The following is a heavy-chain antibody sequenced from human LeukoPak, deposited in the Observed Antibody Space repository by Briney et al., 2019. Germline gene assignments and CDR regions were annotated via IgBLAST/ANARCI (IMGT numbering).Heavy chain of an antibody. CDR2: IYYTGST. V-gene: IGHV4-30-4*01. J-gene: IGHJ5*02. CDR1: GGSISRGDYY. Sequence: SSETLSLTCTVSGGSISRGDYYWSWIRQPPGKGLEWIGYIYYTGSTHYNPSLKSRVTISVDTSKNQFSLKLSSVTAADTAVYYCAREGFAFNWFDPWGQGTLVTVSP. CDR3: AREGFAFNWFDP. D-gene: IGHD3-3*01.